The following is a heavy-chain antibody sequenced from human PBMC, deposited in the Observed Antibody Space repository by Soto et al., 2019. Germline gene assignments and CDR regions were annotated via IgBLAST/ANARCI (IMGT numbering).Heavy chain of an antibody. CDR1: GGTFSSYA. Sequence: QVQLVQSGAEVKKPGSSVKVSCKASGGTFSSYAISWVRQAHGQGLEWMGGIIPIFGTANYAQKFQGRVTITADEATSTAYMELSGLRSEDTAVYYCARESRYCSGGSCYFLPGIDDWGQGTQVTVSS. D-gene: IGHD2-15*01. CDR3: ARESRYCSGGSCYFLPGIDD. J-gene: IGHJ4*02. CDR2: IIPIFGTA. V-gene: IGHV1-69*12.